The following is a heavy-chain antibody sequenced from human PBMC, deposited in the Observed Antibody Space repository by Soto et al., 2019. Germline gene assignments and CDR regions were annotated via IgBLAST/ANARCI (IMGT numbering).Heavy chain of an antibody. CDR3: AGFYYDSSGYLPSPYYYYYGMDV. CDR2: IKQDGSEK. CDR1: GFTFSSYW. V-gene: IGHV3-7*04. D-gene: IGHD3-22*01. J-gene: IGHJ6*02. Sequence: PGGSLRLSCAASGFTFSSYWMSWVRQAPGKGLEWVANIKQDGSEKYYVDSVKGRFTISRDNAKNSLYLQMNSLRAEDTAVYYCAGFYYDSSGYLPSPYYYYYGMDVWGQGTTVTVSS.